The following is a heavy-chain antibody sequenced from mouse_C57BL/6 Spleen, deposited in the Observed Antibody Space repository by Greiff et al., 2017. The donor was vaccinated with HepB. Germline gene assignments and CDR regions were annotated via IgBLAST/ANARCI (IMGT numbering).Heavy chain of an antibody. Sequence: EVKLQESGAELVRPGASVKLSCTASGFNIKDDYMHWVKQRPEQGLEWIGWIDPENGDTEYASKFQGKATITADTSSNTAYLQLSSLTSEDTAVYYCTITTVVAPGYFDYWGQGTTLTVSS. CDR3: TITTVVAPGYFDY. CDR2: IDPENGDT. CDR1: GFNIKDDY. V-gene: IGHV14-4*01. J-gene: IGHJ2*01. D-gene: IGHD1-1*01.